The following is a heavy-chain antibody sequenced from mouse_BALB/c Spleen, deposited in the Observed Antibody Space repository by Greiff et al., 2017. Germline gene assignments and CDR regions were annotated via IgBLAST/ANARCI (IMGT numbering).Heavy chain of an antibody. CDR2: IWAGGST. J-gene: IGHJ4*01. CDR1: GFSLTSYG. Sequence: VKLQESGPGLVAPSQSLSITCTVSGFSLTSYGVHWVRQPPGKGLEWLGVIWAGGSTNYNSALMSRLSISKDNSKSQVFLKMNSLQTDDTAMYYCARGGNYGGDYYAMDYWGQGTSVTVSS. D-gene: IGHD2-1*01. V-gene: IGHV2-9*02. CDR3: ARGGNYGGDYYAMDY.